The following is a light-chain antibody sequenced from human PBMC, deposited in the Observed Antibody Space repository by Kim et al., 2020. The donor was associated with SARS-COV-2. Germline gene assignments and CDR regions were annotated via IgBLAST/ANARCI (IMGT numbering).Light chain of an antibody. CDR2: DVS. CDR1: SSDVGGYNY. Sequence: QSALTQPRSVSGSPGQSVTISCTGTSSDVGGYNYVSWYQQHPGKAPKLMIYDVSKRPSGVPDRFSGSKSGNTASLRISGLQAEDEADYYCCSYAGSYTWVFGGGTQLTVL. V-gene: IGLV2-11*01. CDR3: CSYAGSYTWV. J-gene: IGLJ3*02.